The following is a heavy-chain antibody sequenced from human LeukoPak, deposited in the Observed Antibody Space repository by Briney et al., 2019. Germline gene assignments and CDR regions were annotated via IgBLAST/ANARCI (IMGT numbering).Heavy chain of an antibody. CDR1: GFTFSSYE. CDR2: ISRSGSTR. D-gene: IGHD6-19*01. CDR3: AREIVSAVAGNFDY. Sequence: GGSLTLSCAASGFTFSSYEMNWVRQAPGKGLEWVSYISRSGSTRTYADSVKGRFTISRDNAQNSLYLEMNSLRAEDTAVYYCAREIVSAVAGNFDYWGQGTLVTVS. V-gene: IGHV3-48*03. J-gene: IGHJ4*02.